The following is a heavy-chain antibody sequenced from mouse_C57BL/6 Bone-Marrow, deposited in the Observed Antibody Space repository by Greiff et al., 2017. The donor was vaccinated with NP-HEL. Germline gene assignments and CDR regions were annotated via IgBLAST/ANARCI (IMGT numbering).Heavy chain of an antibody. J-gene: IGHJ4*01. CDR1: GYTFTSYW. V-gene: IGHV1-7*01. D-gene: IGHD1-1*02. CDR3: AREGLLYYYAMDY. Sequence: QVQLQQSGAELAKPGASVKLSCKASGYTFTSYWMHWVKQRPGQGLEWIGYINPSSGYTKYKQKFKDKATLTADKSSSTAYMQLSSLTYEDSAVYYGAREGLLYYYAMDYWGQGTSVTVSS. CDR2: INPSSGYT.